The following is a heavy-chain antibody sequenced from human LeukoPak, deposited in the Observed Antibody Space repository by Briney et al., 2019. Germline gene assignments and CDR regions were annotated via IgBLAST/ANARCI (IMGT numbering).Heavy chain of an antibody. CDR1: GFTFSTYW. CDR3: ARDSYYAMDV. J-gene: IGHJ6*02. CDR2: INGDGSSP. Sequence: PGGSLRLSCAGSGFTFSTYWMHWVRHAPGKGLVWVSRINGDGSSPCYADSVKGRFTISRDNARNTVYLQMNSLRAEDTAVYYCARDSYYAMDVWGQGTTVTVSS. V-gene: IGHV3-74*01.